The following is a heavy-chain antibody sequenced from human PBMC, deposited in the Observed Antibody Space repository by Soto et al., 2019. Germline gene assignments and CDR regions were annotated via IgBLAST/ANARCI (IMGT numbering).Heavy chain of an antibody. CDR2: INASNGNT. CDR1: GYSFTNYG. D-gene: IGHD3-3*01. Sequence: QVQLVQSGPEVKRPGASVKVSCKASGYSFTNYGLSWLRQAPVQGLEWMGWINASNGNTVYAQKLQGRVTMTTDTSTSTAYMELRSLRSDDTAIYYCALEIIGRRFGSWGQGTLVTVSS. CDR3: ALEIIGRRFGS. J-gene: IGHJ4*02. V-gene: IGHV1-18*01.